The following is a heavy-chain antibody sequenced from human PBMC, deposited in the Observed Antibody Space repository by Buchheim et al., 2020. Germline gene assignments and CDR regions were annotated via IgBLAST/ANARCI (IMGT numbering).Heavy chain of an antibody. CDR1: EFTFSSYA. J-gene: IGHJ4*02. V-gene: IGHV3-23*01. CDR3: AKTTGGSYVYIDY. Sequence: EVQLLESGGGLVQPGGSLRLSCAASEFTFSSYAMSWVRQAPGKGLEWVSAIIGSGDTTYYTDSVKGRFTISRDNSKNTLYLQMSSLRAEDTAVYYCAKTTGGSYVYIDYWGQGTL. CDR2: IIGSGDTT. D-gene: IGHD1-26*01.